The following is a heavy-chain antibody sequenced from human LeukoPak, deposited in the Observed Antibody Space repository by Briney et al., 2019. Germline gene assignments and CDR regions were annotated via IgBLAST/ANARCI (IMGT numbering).Heavy chain of an antibody. CDR2: ISGSGGST. CDR3: AKGTYIVVVPAAIDY. D-gene: IGHD2-2*01. J-gene: IGHJ4*02. V-gene: IGHV3-23*01. CDR1: GFTFSSYA. Sequence: GGFLRLSCAASGFTFSSYAMSWVRQAPGKGLEWVSAISGSGGSTYYADSVKGRFTISRDNSKNTLYLPMNSLRAEDTAVYYCAKGTYIVVVPAAIDYWGQGTLVTVSS.